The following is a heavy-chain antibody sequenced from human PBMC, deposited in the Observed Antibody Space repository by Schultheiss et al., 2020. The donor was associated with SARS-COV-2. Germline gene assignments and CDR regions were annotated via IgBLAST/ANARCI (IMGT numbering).Heavy chain of an antibody. V-gene: IGHV3-48*04. J-gene: IGHJ5*02. CDR2: ISSSGSTI. D-gene: IGHD2-15*01. CDR1: GFTFSSYA. CDR3: ARGEGSFDP. Sequence: GESLKISCAASGFTFSSYAMHWVRQAPGKGLEWVSYISSSGSTIFYADSVKGRFTISRDNAKNSLYLQMNSLRAEDTAVYYCARGEGSFDPWGQGTLVTVSS.